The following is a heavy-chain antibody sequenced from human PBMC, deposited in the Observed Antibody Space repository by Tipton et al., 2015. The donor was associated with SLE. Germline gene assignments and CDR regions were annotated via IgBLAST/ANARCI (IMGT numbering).Heavy chain of an antibody. CDR1: GGSISRSSYF. Sequence: TLSLTCTVSGGSISRSSYFWDWIRQSPGKGLEWIGSIHKGGSTYYNPSLEGRVTISVDTSKNQFSLKLSSVTAADTAVYYCAREGSSWYYFDYWGQGTLVTVSS. CDR2: IHKGGST. J-gene: IGHJ4*02. V-gene: IGHV4-39*07. CDR3: AREGSSWYYFDY. D-gene: IGHD6-13*01.